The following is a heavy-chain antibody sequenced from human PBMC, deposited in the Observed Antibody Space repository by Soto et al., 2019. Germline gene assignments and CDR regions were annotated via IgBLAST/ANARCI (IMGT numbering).Heavy chain of an antibody. CDR1: GGSITSGDFY. V-gene: IGHV4-30-4*01. Sequence: SETLSLTCSVSGGSITSGDFYWSWIRQPPGKGLEWIGYIYYSGTTYYNPSLRSRLTISLDTSKNQVSLGLSSVTAADTAVYYCARVGHYYDSSGYRGYFFDFWGLGTLVTVSS. CDR2: IYYSGTT. CDR3: ARVGHYYDSSGYRGYFFDF. J-gene: IGHJ4*02. D-gene: IGHD3-22*01.